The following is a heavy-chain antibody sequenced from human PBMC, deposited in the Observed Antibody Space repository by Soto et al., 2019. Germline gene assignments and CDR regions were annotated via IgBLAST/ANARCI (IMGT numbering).Heavy chain of an antibody. CDR2: ISYSGST. V-gene: IGHV4-39*01. Sequence: PSETLSLTCTVSGGSISSSSYYWGWIRQPPGKGLEWIGSISYSGSTYYNPSLKSRVTISVDTSKNQFSLKLSSVTAADTAVYYCARHPVVVVAATLGPGYFDFWGQGTLVTVSS. J-gene: IGHJ4*02. D-gene: IGHD2-15*01. CDR3: ARHPVVVVAATLGPGYFDF. CDR1: GGSISSSSYY.